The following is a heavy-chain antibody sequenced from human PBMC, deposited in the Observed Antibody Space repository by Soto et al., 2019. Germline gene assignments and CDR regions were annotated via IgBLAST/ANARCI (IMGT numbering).Heavy chain of an antibody. CDR3: ARSQCYYDSSGYSCAFDY. CDR2: ISGSGGST. CDR1: GFTFSSYA. J-gene: IGHJ4*02. Sequence: GGSLRLSCAASGFTFSSYAMSWVRQAPGKGLEWVSAISGSGGSTYYADSVKGRFTISRDNSKNTLYLQMNSLRAEDTAVYYCARSQCYYDSSGYSCAFDYWGQGTLVTVSS. V-gene: IGHV3-23*01. D-gene: IGHD3-22*01.